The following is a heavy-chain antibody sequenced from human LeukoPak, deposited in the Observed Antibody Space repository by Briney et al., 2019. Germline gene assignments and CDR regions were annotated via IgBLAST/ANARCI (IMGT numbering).Heavy chain of an antibody. J-gene: IGHJ4*02. Sequence: SETLSLTCTVSGGSISSGSYYWGWLRQPAGKGLEWFGRIYTSGSTNYNPPRKSRVTISVDTSKNQYSLKLSAVTAADKAVYYCARLTARFYDFWSQGTLVTVSS. CDR3: ARLTARFYDF. CDR2: IYTSGST. CDR1: GGSISSGSYY. V-gene: IGHV4-61*02. D-gene: IGHD3-3*01.